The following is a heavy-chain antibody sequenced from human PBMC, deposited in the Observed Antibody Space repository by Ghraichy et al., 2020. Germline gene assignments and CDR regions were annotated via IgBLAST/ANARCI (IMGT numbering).Heavy chain of an antibody. CDR1: GFTFDDYA. D-gene: IGHD1-1*01. CDR3: AKAERGLDAFDI. V-gene: IGHV3-9*01. CDR2: ISWNSGSI. J-gene: IGHJ3*02. Sequence: GGSLRLSCAASGFTFDDYAMHWVRQAPGKGLEWVSGISWNSGSIGYADSVKGRFTISRDNAKNSLYLQMNSLRAEDTALYYCAKAERGLDAFDIWGQGTMVTVSS.